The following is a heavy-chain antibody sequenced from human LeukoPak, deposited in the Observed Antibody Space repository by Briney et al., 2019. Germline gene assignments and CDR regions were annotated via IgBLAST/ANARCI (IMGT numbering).Heavy chain of an antibody. CDR2: MYHNGKP. J-gene: IGHJ4*02. CDR1: GGSISSGGYY. CDR3: ARVGWATSFVDQ. D-gene: IGHD3-16*01. Sequence: SETLSLTCTVSGGSISSGGYYWSWIRQHPGKGLECIGYMYHNGKPNYNPSLRGRVIFSVDTSKNQFSLKLSSVTAADTALYYCARVGWATSFVDQWGQGTQVTVSS. V-gene: IGHV4-31*03.